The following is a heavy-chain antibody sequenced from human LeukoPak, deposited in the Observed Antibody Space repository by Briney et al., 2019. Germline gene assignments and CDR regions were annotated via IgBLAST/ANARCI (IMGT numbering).Heavy chain of an antibody. V-gene: IGHV1-69*05. J-gene: IGHJ4*02. D-gene: IGHD6-19*01. CDR3: ASTGIAVAGTVGGDY. Sequence: AASVKVSCKASGGTFSSYAISWVRQVPGQGLEWMGGIIPIFGTANYAQKFQGRVTITTDESTSTAYMELSSLRSEDTAVYYCASTGIAVAGTVGGDYWGQGTLVTVSS. CDR1: GGTFSSYA. CDR2: IIPIFGTA.